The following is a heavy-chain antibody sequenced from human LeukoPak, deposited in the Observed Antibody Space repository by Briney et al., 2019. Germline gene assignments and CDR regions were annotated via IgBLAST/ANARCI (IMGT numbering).Heavy chain of an antibody. D-gene: IGHD2-8*01. J-gene: IGHJ4*02. CDR2: ISYDGSNK. CDR3: AKEYCSNSVCHSLDY. Sequence: GGSLRLSCAASGFTFSSSGMHWVRQAPGKGLEWVAVISYDGSNKYYADSVKGRFTFSRDNSKNTLYLRMNSLRAEDTAVYYCAKEYCSNSVCHSLDYWGQGTLVTVSS. CDR1: GFTFSSSG. V-gene: IGHV3-30*18.